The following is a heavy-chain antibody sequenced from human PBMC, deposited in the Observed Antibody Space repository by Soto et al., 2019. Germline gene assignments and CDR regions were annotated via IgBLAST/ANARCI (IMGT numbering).Heavy chain of an antibody. CDR1: GFTFSDYY. CDR2: ISSSGSTI. D-gene: IGHD3-3*01. V-gene: IGHV3-11*01. Sequence: GGSLRLSCAASGFTFSDYYMSWIRQAPGKGLEWVSYISSSGSTIYYADSVKGRFTISRDNAKNSLYLQMNSLRAEDTAVYYCARAENYDFWSGPGLDYWGQGTLVTVSS. J-gene: IGHJ4*02. CDR3: ARAENYDFWSGPGLDY.